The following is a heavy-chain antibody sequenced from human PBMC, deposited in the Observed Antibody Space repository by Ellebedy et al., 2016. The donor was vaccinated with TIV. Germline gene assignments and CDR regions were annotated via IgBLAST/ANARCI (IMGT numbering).Heavy chain of an antibody. CDR3: ARVNVDWDSGIYYYGMDV. CDR1: GGSFSGYY. CDR2: INHSGST. J-gene: IGHJ6*02. V-gene: IGHV4-34*01. Sequence: MPSETLSFTCAVYGGSFSGYYWSWIRQPPGKGLEWIGEINHSGSTNYNPSLKSRVTISVDTSKNQFSLKLSSVTAADTAVYYCARVNVDWDSGIYYYGMDVWGQGTTVTVSS. D-gene: IGHD1-7*01.